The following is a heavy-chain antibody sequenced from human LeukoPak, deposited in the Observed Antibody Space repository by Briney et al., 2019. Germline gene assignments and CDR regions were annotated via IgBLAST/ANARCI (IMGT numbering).Heavy chain of an antibody. Sequence: GGSLRLSCAASGFTFSSYAMSWVRQAPGKGLEWVSGISGSGGSTYYADSVKGRFTISRGNSKNTLYLQMNSLRAEDTAVYYCAKAGETYQLLSLFDYWGQGTLVTVSS. J-gene: IGHJ4*02. CDR3: AKAGETYQLLSLFDY. CDR1: GFTFSSYA. CDR2: ISGSGGST. D-gene: IGHD2-2*01. V-gene: IGHV3-23*01.